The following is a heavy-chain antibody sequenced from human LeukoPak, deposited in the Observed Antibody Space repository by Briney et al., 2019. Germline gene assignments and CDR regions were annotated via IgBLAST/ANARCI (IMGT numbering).Heavy chain of an antibody. CDR2: IYSGGST. CDR1: GFTVSGNY. V-gene: IGHV3-53*01. D-gene: IGHD2-2*01. CDR3: AGRGPVPPYYYYEMDV. J-gene: IGHJ6*02. Sequence: PGGSLRLSCAASGFTVSGNYMSWVRQAPGKGLEWVSVIYSGGSTHYADSVKGRFTISRDNSKNTLYLQMNSLRAEDTAVYYCAGRGPVPPYYYYEMDVWGQGTTATVSS.